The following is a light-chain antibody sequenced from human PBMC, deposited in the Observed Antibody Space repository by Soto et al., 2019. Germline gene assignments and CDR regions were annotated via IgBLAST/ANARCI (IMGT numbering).Light chain of an antibody. Sequence: ENVLTQSPGTLSLSPGERATLSCRASQTVYNGFLAWYQQKPGQAPRLLIYGASSRATGIPDRFSGSGSGTDFTLTISSLEPEDFAVYYCQQYVSSPRTFGQGTNVEI. CDR2: GAS. CDR3: QQYVSSPRT. V-gene: IGKV3-20*01. CDR1: QTVYNGF. J-gene: IGKJ1*01.